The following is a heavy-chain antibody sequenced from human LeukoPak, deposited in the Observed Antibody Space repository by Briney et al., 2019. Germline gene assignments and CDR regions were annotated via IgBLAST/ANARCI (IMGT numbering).Heavy chain of an antibody. Sequence: SETLSFTCTVSGGXITNYYCSWIRQPPGKGREWIGYVYYSGSTNYNPSLKSRVTISVDTSKNQFSLKLSSVTAADTAVYYCAATMVRGVHTHFDYWGQGTLVTVS. CDR1: GGXITNYY. D-gene: IGHD3-10*01. CDR3: AATMVRGVHTHFDY. V-gene: IGHV4-59*08. J-gene: IGHJ4*02. CDR2: VYYSGST.